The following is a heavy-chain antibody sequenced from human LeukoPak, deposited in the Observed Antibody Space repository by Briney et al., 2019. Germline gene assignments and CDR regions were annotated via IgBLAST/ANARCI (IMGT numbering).Heavy chain of an antibody. D-gene: IGHD2-2*01. Sequence: GGSLRLSCAASGFTFSRYSMNWVRQAPGKGLEWVSGISWNSGSIGYADSVKGRFTISRDNAKNSLYLQMNSLRAEDTALYYCAKDWTYCSSTSCHGFAFDIWGQGTMVTVSS. J-gene: IGHJ3*02. CDR3: AKDWTYCSSTSCHGFAFDI. V-gene: IGHV3-9*01. CDR2: ISWNSGSI. CDR1: GFTFSRYS.